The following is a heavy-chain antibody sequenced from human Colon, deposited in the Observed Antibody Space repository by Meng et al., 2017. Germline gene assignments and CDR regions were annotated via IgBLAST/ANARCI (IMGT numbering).Heavy chain of an antibody. CDR1: GASIYSGTSF. V-gene: IGHV4-61*01. CDR3: ARMDGTSSAYDFDS. CDR2: IYHSGST. J-gene: IGHJ4*02. D-gene: IGHD6-19*01. Sequence: SETLSLTCTVSGASIYSGTSFWSWIRQPPGKGLELIRYIYHSGSTSYNPSLKSRVTISVDTSKNQFSLKVSSLTAGDTAVYYCARMDGTSSAYDFDSWGQGNLVTVSS.